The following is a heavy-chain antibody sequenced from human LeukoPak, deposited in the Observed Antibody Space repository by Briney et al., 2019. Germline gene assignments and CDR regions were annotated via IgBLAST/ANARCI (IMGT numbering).Heavy chain of an antibody. CDR2: INPGGRST. D-gene: IGHD5-24*01. CDR3: AREIGPIQLHLWGSAFDY. J-gene: IGHJ4*02. Sequence: ASVKVSCKASGYTFTNYYIHWVRQAPGQGLEWMGIINPGGRSTSYAQKFQGRVTMTRDTSTSTVYMELSSPRSEDTAVYYCAREIGPIQLHLWGSAFDYWGQGTLVTVSS. V-gene: IGHV1-46*01. CDR1: GYTFTNYY.